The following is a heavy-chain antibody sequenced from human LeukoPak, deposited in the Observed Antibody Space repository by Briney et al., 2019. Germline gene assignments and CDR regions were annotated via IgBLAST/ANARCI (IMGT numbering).Heavy chain of an antibody. Sequence: PGGSLRLSCAASGFKFSDYYMGLIRQAPGRGLEWVSYISGDGHTIFYGDSVKGRCTVSRVNADNSLYMELKSPRADDTAVYYCARRTSSGYGGLESWGQGTLVTVSS. CDR2: ISGDGHTI. CDR1: GFKFSDYY. CDR3: ARRTSSGYGGLES. J-gene: IGHJ5*02. V-gene: IGHV3-11*01. D-gene: IGHD5-12*01.